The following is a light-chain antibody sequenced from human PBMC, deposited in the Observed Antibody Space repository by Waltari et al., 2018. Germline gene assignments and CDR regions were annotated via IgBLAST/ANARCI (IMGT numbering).Light chain of an antibody. CDR2: EVT. CDR3: SSYAGSNNV. CDR1: SSDIGLYNY. Sequence: QSALTQPPSASGSPGQSVTISCTGTSSDIGLYNYVSWYQQHPGKAPNLMIYEVTKRPSGVPDRFSGSKSGNTASLTVSGLQTEDEADYFCSSYAGSNNVFGSGTKVTVL. V-gene: IGLV2-8*01. J-gene: IGLJ1*01.